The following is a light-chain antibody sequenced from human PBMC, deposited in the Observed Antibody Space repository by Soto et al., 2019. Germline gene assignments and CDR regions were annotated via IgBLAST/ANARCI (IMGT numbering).Light chain of an antibody. Sequence: QSALPQPASVSVSPGQSITISCTGTSSDVGSHNLVSWYQQHPGKAPKLMIYEVTKRPSGVSDRFSGSKSGNTASLTISGLQTEDEADYYCCSYVDSSTFRYVFGTGTKVTVL. V-gene: IGLV2-23*02. J-gene: IGLJ1*01. CDR1: SSDVGSHNL. CDR2: EVT. CDR3: CSYVDSSTFRYV.